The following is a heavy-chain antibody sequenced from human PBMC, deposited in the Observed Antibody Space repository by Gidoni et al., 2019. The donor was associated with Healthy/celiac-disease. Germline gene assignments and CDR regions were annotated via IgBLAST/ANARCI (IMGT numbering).Heavy chain of an antibody. Sequence: QVQLEESGTGLVNPSEPLSLTCTVSVGSVSSGRYYWRWIRQPPGKGLEWIGYIYYSGSTNYNPSLKSRVTISVDTSKNQFSLKLSSVTAADTAVYYCARDGRDPSGGFDYWGQGTLVTVSS. CDR1: VGSVSSGRYY. CDR3: ARDGRDPSGGFDY. V-gene: IGHV4-61*01. CDR2: IYYSGST. J-gene: IGHJ4*02. D-gene: IGHD1-26*01.